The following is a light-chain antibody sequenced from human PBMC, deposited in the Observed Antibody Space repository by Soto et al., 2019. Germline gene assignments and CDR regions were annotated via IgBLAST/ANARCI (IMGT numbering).Light chain of an antibody. CDR3: QQYGSSSLMYT. J-gene: IGKJ2*01. CDR2: GAY. Sequence: EIVLTQSPGTLSLSPGERATLSCRASQSVSSSYLAWYQQKTGQAPRLLIYGAYSRASGSPDRFSGSGSGIDFTLTISILETEDFAVYYCQQYGSSSLMYTFGQGTKLEIK. V-gene: IGKV3-20*01. CDR1: QSVSSSY.